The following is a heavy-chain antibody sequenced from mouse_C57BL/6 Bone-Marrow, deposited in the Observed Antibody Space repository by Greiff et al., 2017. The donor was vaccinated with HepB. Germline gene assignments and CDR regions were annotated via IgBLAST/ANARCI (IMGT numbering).Heavy chain of an antibody. CDR3: ARVYYGNYVYAMDY. D-gene: IGHD2-1*01. Sequence: QVQLKESGAELVRPGTSVKMSCKASGYTFTNYWIGWAKQRPGHGLEWIGDIYPGGGYTNYNEKFKGKATLTADKSSSTAYMQFSSLTSEDSAIYYCARVYYGNYVYAMDYWGRGTSVTVSS. CDR2: IYPGGGYT. V-gene: IGHV1-63*01. CDR1: GYTFTNYW. J-gene: IGHJ4*01.